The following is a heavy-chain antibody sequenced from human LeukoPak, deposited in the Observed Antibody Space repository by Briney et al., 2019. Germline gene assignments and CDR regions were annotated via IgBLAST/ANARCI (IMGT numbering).Heavy chain of an antibody. CDR2: GDNDGWAT. Sequence: GRTLRLFCAASGFSLSSFEMNWVRQAPGKGVEWIAYGDNDGWATSYYADSVKGRFTITRDDAKSSLYLQVDSLTVEGTAVYYCARDLIGWSLDPWGQGTLVSVSS. CDR1: GFSLSSFE. D-gene: IGHD2-2*03. J-gene: IGHJ5*02. CDR3: ARDLIGWSLDP. V-gene: IGHV3-48*03.